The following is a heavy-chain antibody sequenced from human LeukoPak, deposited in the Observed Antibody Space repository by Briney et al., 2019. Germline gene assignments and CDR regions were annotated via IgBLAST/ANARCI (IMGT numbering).Heavy chain of an antibody. Sequence: PSETLSLTCTVSGGSISTSNYYWGWIRQPPGKGLEWIGNIFYSGSTYYNPSLKSRVTISVDTSKNQFSLKLSSVTAADTAVYYCARERYSGSYYSDYWGQGTLVTVSS. V-gene: IGHV4-39*07. CDR1: GGSISTSNYY. CDR2: IFYSGST. CDR3: ARERYSGSYYSDY. J-gene: IGHJ4*02. D-gene: IGHD1-26*01.